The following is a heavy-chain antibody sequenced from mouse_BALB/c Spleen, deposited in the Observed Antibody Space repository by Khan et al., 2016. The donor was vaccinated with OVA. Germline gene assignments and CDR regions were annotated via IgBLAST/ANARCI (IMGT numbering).Heavy chain of an antibody. J-gene: IGHJ3*01. D-gene: IGHD1-2*01. Sequence: EVQLQESGPSLVQPSQTLSLTCSVTGDSITSGFWSWVRKFPGNKLEYMGYMIYSGYTYYNPSLKGRFSITRHTSKNQYYLQLNSVTTEDTATYYCARSTYKYGFAYWGQGALVTVSA. CDR3: ARSTYKYGFAY. CDR2: MIYSGYT. CDR1: GDSITSGF. V-gene: IGHV3-8*02.